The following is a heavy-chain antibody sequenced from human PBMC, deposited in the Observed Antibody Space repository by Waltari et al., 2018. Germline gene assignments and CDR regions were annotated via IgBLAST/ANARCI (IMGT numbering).Heavy chain of an antibody. CDR1: GGTFSSYT. CDR2: IIPILGIA. J-gene: IGHJ4*02. CDR3: ARGNGRSSSIFDY. Sequence: QVQLVQSGAEVKKPGSSVKVSCKASGGTFSSYTISWVRQAPGQGLEWMGRIIPILGIANYAQKFQGRVTITADKSTSTAYMELSSLRAEDTAVYYCARGNGRSSSIFDYWGQGTLVTVSS. V-gene: IGHV1-69*02. D-gene: IGHD6-6*01.